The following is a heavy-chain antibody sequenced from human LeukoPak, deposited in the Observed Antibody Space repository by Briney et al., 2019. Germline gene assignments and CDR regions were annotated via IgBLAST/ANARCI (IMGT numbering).Heavy chain of an antibody. V-gene: IGHV3-30*18. Sequence: PGRSLRLSCAASGFTFSSYGMHWVRQAPGKGLEWVAVISSDGGNKYYAYSVKGRFTISRDNSKNTLYLQMNSLRAEDTAVYYCAKSIYSSTSCHDYWGQGTLVTVSS. CDR1: GFTFSSYG. CDR2: ISSDGGNK. D-gene: IGHD2-2*01. J-gene: IGHJ4*02. CDR3: AKSIYSSTSCHDY.